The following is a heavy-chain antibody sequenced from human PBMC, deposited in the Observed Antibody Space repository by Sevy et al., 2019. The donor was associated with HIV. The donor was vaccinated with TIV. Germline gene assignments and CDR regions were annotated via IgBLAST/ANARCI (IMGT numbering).Heavy chain of an antibody. CDR2: IIPIFGTA. Sequence: ASVKVSCKASGGTFSSYAISWVRQAPGQGLEWVGGIIPIFGTANYAQKFQGRVTITADESTSTAYMELSSLRSEDTAVYYCAREGRDFWSGYYGYYYYGMDVWGQGTTVTVSS. CDR1: GGTFSSYA. V-gene: IGHV1-69*13. D-gene: IGHD3-3*01. J-gene: IGHJ6*02. CDR3: AREGRDFWSGYYGYYYYGMDV.